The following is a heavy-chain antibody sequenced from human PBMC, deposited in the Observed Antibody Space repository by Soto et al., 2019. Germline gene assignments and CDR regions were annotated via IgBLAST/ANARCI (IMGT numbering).Heavy chain of an antibody. D-gene: IGHD6-13*01. J-gene: IGHJ4*02. CDR3: ARSIAAAGTNDY. CDR2: ISGSGGST. Sequence: EVQLLESGGGLVQPGGSLRLSCAASGFTFSSYAMSWVRQAPGKGLEWVSAISGSGGSTYYADSVKGRFTISRDNSKNTLYLQTNSLRAEDTAVYYCARSIAAAGTNDYWGQGTLVTVSS. V-gene: IGHV3-23*01. CDR1: GFTFSSYA.